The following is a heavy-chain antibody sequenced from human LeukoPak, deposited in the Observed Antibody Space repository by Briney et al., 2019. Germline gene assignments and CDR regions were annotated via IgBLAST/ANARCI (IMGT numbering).Heavy chain of an antibody. J-gene: IGHJ4*02. V-gene: IGHV4-59*01. D-gene: IGHD2-21*01. Sequence: SETLSLTCTVSGGSISSYYWGWIRQPPGKGLEWIGYIYYSGSTNYNPSLKSRVTILVDTSKNQFSLKLSSVTAADTAVYYCARDSVEGFDYWGQGTLVTVSS. CDR2: IYYSGST. CDR1: GGSISSYY. CDR3: ARDSVEGFDY.